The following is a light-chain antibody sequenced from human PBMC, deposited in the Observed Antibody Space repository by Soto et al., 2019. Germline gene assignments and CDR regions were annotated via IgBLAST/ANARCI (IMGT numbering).Light chain of an antibody. CDR1: QSVSNNY. CDR3: QQYHGSPT. V-gene: IGKV3-20*01. CDR2: GAS. Sequence: EIVLTQSPGTLSLSPGQRATLSCRASQSVSNNYLAWYQQKPGQAPRFLIYGASSRATGIPDRFSGSGSGTDFTLTITRLEPEDFAVYYCQQYHGSPTFGGGTKVDIK. J-gene: IGKJ4*01.